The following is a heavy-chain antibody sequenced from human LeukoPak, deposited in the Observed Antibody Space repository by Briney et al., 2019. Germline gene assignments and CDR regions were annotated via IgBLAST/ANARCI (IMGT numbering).Heavy chain of an antibody. Sequence: GASVKVSCKASGGTFSSYAISWVRQAPGQGLEWMGGIIPIFGTANYAQKFQGRVTITADESTSTAYMEPSSLRSEDTAVYYCARYSYYYDSSGYPYYYGMDVWGQGTTVTVSS. CDR3: ARYSYYYDSSGYPYYYGMDV. V-gene: IGHV1-69*13. D-gene: IGHD3-22*01. CDR1: GGTFSSYA. CDR2: IIPIFGTA. J-gene: IGHJ6*02.